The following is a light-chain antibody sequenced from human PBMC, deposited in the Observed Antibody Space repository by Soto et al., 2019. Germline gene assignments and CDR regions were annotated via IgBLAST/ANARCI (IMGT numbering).Light chain of an antibody. CDR2: GAS. CDR3: QQLGGSTIT. Sequence: IVLKQSPGILSLSTGESARLSCGVSQSVYNRYLAWYQHKPGQAPRLLIYGASSRATGIPDRFSGIVSGTDGTITINRLEKEDGAVYDGQQLGGSTITFGQGTRLEIK. J-gene: IGKJ5*01. CDR1: QSVYNRY. V-gene: IGKV3-20*01.